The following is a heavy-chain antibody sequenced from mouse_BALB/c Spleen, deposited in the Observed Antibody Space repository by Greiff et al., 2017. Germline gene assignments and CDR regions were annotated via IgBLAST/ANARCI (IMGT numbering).Heavy chain of an antibody. J-gene: IGHJ3*01. CDR2: IYPGDGDT. D-gene: IGHD2-10*02. CDR1: GYAFSSYW. CDR3: HVYGNFAY. Sequence: QVQLQQSGAELVRPGSSVKISCKASGYAFSSYWMNWVKQRPGQGLEWIGQIYPGDGDTNYNGKFKGKATLTADKSSSTAYMQLSSLTSEDSAVYFCHVYGNFAYWGQGTLVTVFA. V-gene: IGHV1-80*01.